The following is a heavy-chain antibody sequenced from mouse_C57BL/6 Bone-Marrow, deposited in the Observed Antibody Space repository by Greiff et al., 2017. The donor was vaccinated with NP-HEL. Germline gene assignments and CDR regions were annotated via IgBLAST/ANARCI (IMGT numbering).Heavy chain of an antibody. V-gene: IGHV5-9*01. Sequence: EVQRVESGGGLVKPGGSLKLSCAASGFTFSSYTMSWVRQTPEKRLEWVAAISGGGGNTYYPDSVKGRFTISRDNAKNTLYLQMSSLRSEDTALYYCARRGRVFDYWGQGTTLTVSS. CDR2: ISGGGGNT. J-gene: IGHJ2*01. CDR1: GFTFSSYT. CDR3: ARRGRVFDY.